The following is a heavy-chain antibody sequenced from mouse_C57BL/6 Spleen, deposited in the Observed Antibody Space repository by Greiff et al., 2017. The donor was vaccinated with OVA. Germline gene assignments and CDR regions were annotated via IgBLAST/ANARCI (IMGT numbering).Heavy chain of an antibody. V-gene: IGHV1-55*01. CDR2: IYPGSGST. J-gene: IGHJ2*01. Sequence: VQLQQPGAELVKPGASVKMSCKASGYTFTSYWITWVKQRPGQGLEWIGDIYPGSGSTNYNEKFKSKATLTVDTSSSTAYMQLSSLTSEDSAVYYGARGILLRFPFDYWGQGTTLTDSS. D-gene: IGHD1-1*01. CDR3: ARGILLRFPFDY. CDR1: GYTFTSYW.